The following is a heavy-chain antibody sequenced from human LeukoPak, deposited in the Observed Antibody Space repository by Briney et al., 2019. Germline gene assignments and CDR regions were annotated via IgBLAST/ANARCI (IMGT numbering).Heavy chain of an antibody. V-gene: IGHV3-11*04. CDR3: ARSELDYYDSSPFDY. CDR2: ISSGGSSI. D-gene: IGHD3-22*01. J-gene: IGHJ4*02. CDR1: GFIFSDYY. Sequence: GGSLRLSCAASGFIFSDYYMSWIRQAPGKGLEWVSYISSGGSSIYYADSVKGRFTISRDNAKNSLYLQMNSLRSEDMAVYYCARSELDYYDSSPFDYWGQGTLVTVSS.